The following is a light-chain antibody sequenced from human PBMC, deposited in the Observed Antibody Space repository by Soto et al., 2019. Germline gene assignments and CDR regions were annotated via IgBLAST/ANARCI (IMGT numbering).Light chain of an antibody. CDR3: HQYDSSLWT. J-gene: IGKJ1*01. CDR1: QSVGSDY. CDR2: GAS. Sequence: EIVLTQSPGTLSLSPGERATLSCRASQSVGSDYLAWYQQKPGQAPRLLIYGASSRATGIPDRFSGSGSGTDFTLTISRLEPADFAVYFCHQYDSSLWTFGQGTKVDIK. V-gene: IGKV3-20*01.